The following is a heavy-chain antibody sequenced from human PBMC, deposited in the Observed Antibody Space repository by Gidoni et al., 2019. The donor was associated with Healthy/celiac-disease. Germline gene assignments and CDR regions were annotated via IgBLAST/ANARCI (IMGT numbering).Heavy chain of an antibody. D-gene: IGHD6-19*01. CDR2: ISSSSSYT. CDR1: GFTFSDSY. J-gene: IGHJ6*02. V-gene: IGHV3-11*06. Sequence: QVQLVESGGGLVKPGGSLRLSCAASGFTFSDSYMSWIRQAPGKGLGWVSYISSSSSYTNYADSVKGRFTISRDNAKNSLYLQMNSLRAEDTAVYYCARGGLGGWYNPDYYYYGMDVWGQGTTVTVSS. CDR3: ARGGLGGWYNPDYYYYGMDV.